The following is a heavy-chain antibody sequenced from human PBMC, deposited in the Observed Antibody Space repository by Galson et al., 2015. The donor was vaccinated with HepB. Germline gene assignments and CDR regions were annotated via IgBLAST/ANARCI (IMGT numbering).Heavy chain of an antibody. V-gene: IGHV1-18*01. CDR3: ARLHCSSTSCYGPWFSDY. CDR1: GYTFTSYG. D-gene: IGHD2-2*01. J-gene: IGHJ4*02. Sequence: SVKVSCKASGYTFTSYGISWVRQAPGQGLEWMGWISAYNGNTNYAQKLQGRVTMTTDTSTSTAYMELRSLRSDDTAVYYCARLHCSSTSCYGPWFSDYWGQGTLVTVSS. CDR2: ISAYNGNT.